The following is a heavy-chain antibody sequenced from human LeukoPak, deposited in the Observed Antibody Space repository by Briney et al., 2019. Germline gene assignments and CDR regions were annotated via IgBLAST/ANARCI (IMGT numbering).Heavy chain of an antibody. V-gene: IGHV4-4*02. Sequence: PSETLSLTCTVSGGSITSSNWWSWVRQSPGKGLEWIGEIFHSGSTNYNPSLKSRVTMSADTSKNQFSLKLSSVTAADTAVYYCAREWELLPNWFDPWGQGTLVTVSS. CDR1: GGSITSSNW. CDR3: AREWELLPNWFDP. D-gene: IGHD1-26*01. CDR2: IFHSGST. J-gene: IGHJ5*02.